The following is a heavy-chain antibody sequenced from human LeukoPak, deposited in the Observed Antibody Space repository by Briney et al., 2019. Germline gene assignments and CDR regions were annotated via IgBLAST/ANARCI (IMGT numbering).Heavy chain of an antibody. CDR1: GFTVSSNY. D-gene: IGHD6-13*01. CDR3: ARSEQLALGWFDP. CDR2: IYSGGST. J-gene: IGHJ5*02. V-gene: IGHV3-53*01. Sequence: GGSLRLSCAASGFTVSSNYMSWVRQAPGKGLEWVSVIYSGGSTYYADSVKGRFTISRDNSKNTLYLQMNSLRAEDTAVYYCARSEQLALGWFDPWGQGTLVTVSS.